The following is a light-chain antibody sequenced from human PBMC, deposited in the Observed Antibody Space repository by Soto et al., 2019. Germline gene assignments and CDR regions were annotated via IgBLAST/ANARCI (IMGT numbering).Light chain of an antibody. CDR3: QQYSNWPLT. J-gene: IGKJ4*01. CDR1: QSVRSS. CDR2: GAS. V-gene: IGKV3-15*01. Sequence: IVMTKTPATLSVSPRERATLSCRASQSVRSSFLAWYQQKPGQAPSLLIYGASTRATGIPARFSGSGSGTEFTLTINSLQSEDFAVYYCQQYSNWPLTFGGGTKVDI.